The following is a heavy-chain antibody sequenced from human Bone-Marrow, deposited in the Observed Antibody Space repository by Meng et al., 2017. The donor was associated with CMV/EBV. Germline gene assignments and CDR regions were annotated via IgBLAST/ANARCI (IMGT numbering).Heavy chain of an antibody. CDR3: ARERWVGRIAGPADV. D-gene: IGHD6-13*01. CDR2: INPNSGGT. V-gene: IGHV1-2*02. Sequence: ASVKVSCKASGYTFTGYYMHWVRQAPGQGLEWMGWINPNSGGTNYAQKFQGRVTMTRDTSISTAYMELSRLRSDDTAVYYCARERWVGRIAGPADVWGQGTTVTVSS. J-gene: IGHJ6*02. CDR1: GYTFTGYY.